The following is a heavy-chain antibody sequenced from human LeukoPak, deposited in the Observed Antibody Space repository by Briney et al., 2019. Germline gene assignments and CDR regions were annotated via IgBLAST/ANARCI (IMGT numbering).Heavy chain of an antibody. V-gene: IGHV4-4*07. J-gene: IGHJ4*02. Sequence: PSETLSLTCTVSGGSISSYYWSWLRQPAGKGLEWTGRIYTSGSTNYNPSLKSRVTMSVDTSKNQFSLKLSSVTAADTAVYYCARALDGSGLNWGQGALVTVSS. CDR3: ARALDGSGLN. D-gene: IGHD3-10*01. CDR1: GGSISSYY. CDR2: IYTSGST.